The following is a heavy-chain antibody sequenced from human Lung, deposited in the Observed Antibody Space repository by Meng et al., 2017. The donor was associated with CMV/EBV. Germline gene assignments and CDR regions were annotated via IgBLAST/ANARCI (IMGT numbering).Heavy chain of an antibody. CDR3: AKLITSGGSGSYYGGELGDY. V-gene: IGHV3-9*01. Sequence: GGSLRLCCAASGFTFDDYAMHWVRQAPGKGLEWVSGISWNSGSIGYADSVKGRFTISRDNAKNSLYLQMNSLRAEDTALYYCAKLITSGGSGSYYGGELGDYWXQGTLVXVSS. D-gene: IGHD1-26*01. CDR1: GFTFDDYA. CDR2: ISWNSGSI. J-gene: IGHJ4*02.